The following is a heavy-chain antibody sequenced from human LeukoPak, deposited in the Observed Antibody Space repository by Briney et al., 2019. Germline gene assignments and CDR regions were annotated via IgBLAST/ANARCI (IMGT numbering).Heavy chain of an antibody. CDR2: INPNSGGT. D-gene: IGHD3-10*01. Sequence: GASVKVSCKASGYTFTGYYMHWVRQAHGQGLEWMGWINPNSGGTNYAEKFQGRVTMTRDTSISTAYMELSRLRSDDTAVYYCASDQGCRYYYGSGSYNWFDPWGQGTLVTVSS. J-gene: IGHJ5*02. V-gene: IGHV1-2*02. CDR1: GYTFTGYY. CDR3: ASDQGCRYYYGSGSYNWFDP.